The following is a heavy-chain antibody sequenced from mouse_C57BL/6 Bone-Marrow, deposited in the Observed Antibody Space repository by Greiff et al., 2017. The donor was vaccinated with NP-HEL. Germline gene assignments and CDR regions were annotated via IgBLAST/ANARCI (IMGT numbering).Heavy chain of an antibody. CDR1: GFTFSDFY. CDR2: SRNKANDYTT. CDR3: ARGTGTYPHWYFDV. D-gene: IGHD4-1*01. J-gene: IGHJ1*03. V-gene: IGHV7-1*01. Sequence: EVKLMESGGGLVQSGRSLRLSCATSGFTFSDFYMEWVRQAPGKGLEWIAASRNKANDYTTEYSASVKGRFIVSRDTSQSILYLQMNALRAEDTAIYYCARGTGTYPHWYFDVWGTGTTVTVSS.